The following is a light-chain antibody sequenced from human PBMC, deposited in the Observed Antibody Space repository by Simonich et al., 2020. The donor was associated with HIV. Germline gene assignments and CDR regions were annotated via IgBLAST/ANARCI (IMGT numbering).Light chain of an antibody. V-gene: IGKV6-21*01. Sequence: EIVLTQSPDFQSVTPKEKVTITCRASQSIGSSLHWYQQKPDQSPKLLIKYASQSFSGVPSRFSGSGSGTDFTLTISSLQPEDFATYYCQQSYSTPPTFGQGTKVEIK. CDR2: YAS. CDR1: QSIGSS. J-gene: IGKJ1*01. CDR3: QQSYSTPPT.